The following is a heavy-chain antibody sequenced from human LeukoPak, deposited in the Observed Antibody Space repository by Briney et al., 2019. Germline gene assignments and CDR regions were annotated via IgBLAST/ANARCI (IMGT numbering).Heavy chain of an antibody. V-gene: IGHV3-21*05. D-gene: IGHD2-8*02. Sequence: GGSLRLSCAASGFTFSSYSMNWVRQAPGKGLEWVSYISGSGSDISYADSVKGRFTISRDNSKNTLYLQMNSLRAEDTAVYYCAKDTWYYFDYWGQGTLVTVSS. CDR2: ISGSGSDI. CDR3: AKDTWYYFDY. CDR1: GFTFSSYS. J-gene: IGHJ4*02.